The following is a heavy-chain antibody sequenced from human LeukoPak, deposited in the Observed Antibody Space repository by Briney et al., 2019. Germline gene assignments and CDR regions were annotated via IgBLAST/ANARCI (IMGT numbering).Heavy chain of an antibody. CDR1: GYTLTELS. CDR2: FDPEDGET. J-gene: IGHJ6*03. CDR3: ARVSSKATVRGLITKKNYYYYYMDV. V-gene: IGHV1-24*01. D-gene: IGHD3-10*01. Sequence: ASVKVSCKVSGYTLTELSMHWVRQAPGKGLEWMGGFDPEDGETIYAQKFQGRVTMTEDTSTDTAYMELSSLRSEDTAVYYCARVSSKATVRGLITKKNYYYYYMDVWGKGTTVTISS.